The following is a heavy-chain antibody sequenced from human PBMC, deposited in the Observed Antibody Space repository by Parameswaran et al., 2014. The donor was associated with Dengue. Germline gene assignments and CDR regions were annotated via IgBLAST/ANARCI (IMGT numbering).Heavy chain of an antibody. Sequence: WIRQPGKGLEWISYISSSSDSIYYADSVKGRFTISRDNAKNSLHLQMNSLRDEDTAVYYCARDSWDYGDEDDWGQGTPVTVSS. CDR3: ARDSWDYGDEDD. D-gene: IGHD4-17*01. CDR2: ISSSSDSI. V-gene: IGHV3-48*02. J-gene: IGHJ4*02.